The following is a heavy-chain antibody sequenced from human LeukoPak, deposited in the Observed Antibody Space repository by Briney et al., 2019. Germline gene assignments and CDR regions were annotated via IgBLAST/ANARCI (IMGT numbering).Heavy chain of an antibody. V-gene: IGHV1-46*01. CDR3: AREGYYDILTGYYLPDY. CDR1: GYTFTSYY. D-gene: IGHD3-9*01. CDR2: INPSGGST. Sequence: ASVKVSCKASGYTFTSYYMHWVRQAPGQGLEWMGIINPSGGSTSYAQKFQGRVTITADEPTRTAYMELTYVRSDDTAVYYCAREGYYDILTGYYLPDYWGQGTLVTVSS. J-gene: IGHJ4*02.